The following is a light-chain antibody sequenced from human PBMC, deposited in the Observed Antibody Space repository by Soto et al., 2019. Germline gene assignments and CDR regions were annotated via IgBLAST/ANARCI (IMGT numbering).Light chain of an antibody. J-gene: IGKJ2*01. CDR3: QQYSNRYT. CDR1: QSVSSS. CDR2: GAS. V-gene: IGKV3D-15*01. Sequence: EIVMTHSPATLSVSPGERATLSCRASQSVSSSLAWYQHKPGQAPRLHIYGASIRATGIPARFSGSGSGTEFTLTTSSLHSEDFAAYYCQQYSNRYTFGQGTKLEIK.